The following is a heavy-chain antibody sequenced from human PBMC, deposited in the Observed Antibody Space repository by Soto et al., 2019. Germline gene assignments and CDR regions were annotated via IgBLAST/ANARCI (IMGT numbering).Heavy chain of an antibody. Sequence: QVQLVQSGAEVKKPGASVKVSCKASGYTFSNYGISWVRQAPGQGLEWMGWVSADNGNTNYAQRXQXRXXMTTDTSTSTAHMELRSLRSDDTAVYYCARRGLDYWGQGTLVTVSS. CDR2: VSADNGNT. V-gene: IGHV1-18*01. CDR3: ARRGLDY. CDR1: GYTFSNYG. J-gene: IGHJ4*02.